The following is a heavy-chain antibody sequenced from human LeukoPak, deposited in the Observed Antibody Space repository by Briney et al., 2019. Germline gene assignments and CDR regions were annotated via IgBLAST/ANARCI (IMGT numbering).Heavy chain of an antibody. V-gene: IGHV3-7*01. D-gene: IGHD4-17*01. J-gene: IGHJ4*02. CDR3: ARDSLDYGDPHFDY. CDR2: IKQDGSEK. CDR1: GFTFSSYW. Sequence: GGSLRLSCAASGFTFSSYWMSWVRQAPGKGLEWVANIKQDGSEKYYVDSVKGRFTISRDNAKNSLYLQMNSLRAEDTAVYYCARDSLDYGDPHFDYWGQGTLVTVSS.